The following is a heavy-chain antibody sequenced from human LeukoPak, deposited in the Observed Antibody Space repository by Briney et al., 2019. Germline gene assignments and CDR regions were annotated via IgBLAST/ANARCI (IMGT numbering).Heavy chain of an antibody. D-gene: IGHD3-10*01. V-gene: IGHV3-11*01. CDR3: ASHPGDGFWFDP. J-gene: IGHJ5*02. CDR1: GVTFSDYY. CDR2: ISSRRTTL. Sequence: PGGSLRLSCAASGVTFSDYYMSWVRQAPGKGLEGDFFISSRRTTLYYPDSVQHLFTISRDNAKNSLYLQMNSLRADDTPVYYCASHPGDGFWFDPWGQGTPVTVSS.